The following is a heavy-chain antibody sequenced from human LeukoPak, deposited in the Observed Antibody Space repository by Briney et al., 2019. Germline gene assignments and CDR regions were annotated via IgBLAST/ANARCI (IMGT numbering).Heavy chain of an antibody. J-gene: IGHJ1*01. D-gene: IGHD3-9*01. V-gene: IGHV3-7*01. Sequence: GGSLRLSCVASGFDFNSYTMSWARQAPGEGLEWVAKMKEDGSDIHYVDSVKGRFTICRDNAKNSLCLQMSSLRADDTAVYYCARGGARYLDSWGQGILVTVSS. CDR3: ARGGARYLDS. CDR1: GFDFNSYT. CDR2: MKEDGSDI.